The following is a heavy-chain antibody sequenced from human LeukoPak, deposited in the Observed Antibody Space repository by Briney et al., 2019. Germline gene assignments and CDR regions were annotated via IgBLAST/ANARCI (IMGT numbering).Heavy chain of an antibody. CDR1: GFTFSSYW. CDR2: INSDGRRT. Sequence: PGGALRLSCAVSGFTFSSYWMHWVRQAPGKGLVWASRINSDGRRTTYAESVKGRFTISRDNAKNTLYLQMNSLRAEDTAVYYCAKDLIQTPDYWGQGTLVTVSS. CDR3: AKDLIQTPDY. D-gene: IGHD3-16*01. V-gene: IGHV3-74*01. J-gene: IGHJ4*02.